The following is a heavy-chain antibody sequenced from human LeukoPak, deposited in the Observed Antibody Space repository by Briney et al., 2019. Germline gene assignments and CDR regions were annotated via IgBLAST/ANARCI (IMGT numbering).Heavy chain of an antibody. D-gene: IGHD3-10*01. CDR2: INPNSGGT. J-gene: IGHJ6*02. CDR1: GYTFTGYY. V-gene: IGHV1-2*02. CDR3: ARARGSGNGYYGMDV. Sequence: ASVKVSCKASGYTFTGYYMHWVRQAPGQGLEWMGWINPNSGGTNYAQKFQGRVTMTRDTSISTAYMELSRLRSDDTAVYYCARARGSGNGYYGMDVWGQATTVTVSS.